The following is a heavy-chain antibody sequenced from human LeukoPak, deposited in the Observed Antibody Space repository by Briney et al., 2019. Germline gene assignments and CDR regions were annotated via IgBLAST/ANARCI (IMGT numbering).Heavy chain of an antibody. CDR2: IYYSGNT. J-gene: IGHJ4*02. CDR1: GGSFSGYY. Sequence: SETLSLTCAVYGGSFSGYYWSWIRQPPGKGLEWIGSIYYSGNTYYNASLKSQVSTSIDTSKNRFSLKLTSVTAADTAVYYCARQTGSGLFILPGGQGTLVTVSS. D-gene: IGHD3/OR15-3a*01. CDR3: ARQTGSGLFILP. V-gene: IGHV4-34*01.